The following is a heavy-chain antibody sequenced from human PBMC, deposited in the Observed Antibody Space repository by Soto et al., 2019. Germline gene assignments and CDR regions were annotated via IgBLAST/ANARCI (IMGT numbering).Heavy chain of an antibody. V-gene: IGHV4-4*07. Sequence: PSETLSLTCTVSGGSIIGYYWSCIRQPAGKGLEWIGRIYSDESTNYNPSLKSRVTMSVDTSKNQFSLKLTSMTAADTAMYYCARMRAAGTFDYWGQGTLVTVSS. D-gene: IGHD6-13*01. CDR1: GGSIIGYY. CDR2: IYSDEST. J-gene: IGHJ4*02. CDR3: ARMRAAGTFDY.